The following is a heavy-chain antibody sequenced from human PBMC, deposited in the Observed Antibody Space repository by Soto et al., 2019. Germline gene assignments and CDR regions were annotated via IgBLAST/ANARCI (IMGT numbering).Heavy chain of an antibody. D-gene: IGHD3-10*01. V-gene: IGHV4-34*01. CDR1: GGSFSGYY. CDR2: INHSGST. CDR3: ARRRYYYGSGSRFWFDP. Sequence: SETLSLTCAVYGGSFSGYYWSWIRQPPGKGLEWIGEINHSGSTNYNPSLKSRVTISVDTSKNQFSLKLSSVTAADTAVYYCARRRYYYGSGSRFWFDPWGQGTLVTVS. J-gene: IGHJ5*02.